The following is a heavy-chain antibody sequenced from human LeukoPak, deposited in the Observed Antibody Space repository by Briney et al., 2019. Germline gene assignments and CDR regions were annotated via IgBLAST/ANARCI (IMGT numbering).Heavy chain of an antibody. CDR3: ARDWRGIAVATSPGDY. CDR2: IYHSGST. CDR1: GYSISSGYY. J-gene: IGHJ4*02. V-gene: IGHV4-38-2*02. D-gene: IGHD6-19*01. Sequence: SSETLSLTCTVSGYSISSGYYWGWIRQPPGKGLEWIGSIYHSGSTYYNPSLKSRVTTSVDTSKNQFSLKLSSVTAADTAVYYCARDWRGIAVATSPGDYWGQGTLVTVSS.